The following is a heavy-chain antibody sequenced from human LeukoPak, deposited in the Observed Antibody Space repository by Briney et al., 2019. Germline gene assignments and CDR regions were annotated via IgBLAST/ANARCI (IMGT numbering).Heavy chain of an antibody. CDR2: IYHSGST. CDR1: GYSISSGYY. D-gene: IGHD1-20*01. Sequence: SETLSLTCAVSGYSISSGYYWGWIRQPPGKGLEWIGSIYHSGSTYYNPSLKSRVTISVDTSKNQFSLKLSSVTAADTAVYYCAAGIPCNWNDGIFDYWGQGTLVTVSS. CDR3: AAGIPCNWNDGIFDY. V-gene: IGHV4-38-2*01. J-gene: IGHJ4*02.